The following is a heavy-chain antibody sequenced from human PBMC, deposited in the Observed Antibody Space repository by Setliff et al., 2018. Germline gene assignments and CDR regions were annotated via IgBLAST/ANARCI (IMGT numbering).Heavy chain of an antibody. J-gene: IGHJ4*02. Sequence: LSLTCTVSGGSISSGVYYWAWIRQPPGKGLEWIGRIYYRGDTYYNASLKSRLTLSVDTSKDQVSLNLRSVTAADTAVYYCARTGTYRYFDYWGQGTQVTVSS. V-gene: IGHV4-39*01. D-gene: IGHD1-1*01. CDR3: ARTGTYRYFDY. CDR2: IYYRGDT. CDR1: GGSISSGVYY.